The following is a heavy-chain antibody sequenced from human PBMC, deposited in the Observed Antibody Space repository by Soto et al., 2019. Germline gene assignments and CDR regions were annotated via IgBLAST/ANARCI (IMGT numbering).Heavy chain of an antibody. J-gene: IGHJ4*02. Sequence: SETLSLTCTVSGGSISSYYWSWIRQPPGKGLEWIGYIYYSGNTNYNPSLKSRVTISVDTSKNQFSLKLSSVTAADTAVYYCARLYGDSLASYFDYWGQGTLVTVSS. D-gene: IGHD4-17*01. CDR2: IYYSGNT. CDR3: ARLYGDSLASYFDY. CDR1: GGSISSYY. V-gene: IGHV4-59*01.